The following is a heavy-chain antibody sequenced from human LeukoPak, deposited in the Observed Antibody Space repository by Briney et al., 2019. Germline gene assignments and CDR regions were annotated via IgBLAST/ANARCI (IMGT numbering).Heavy chain of an antibody. Sequence: PSETLSLTCTVSGGSISSYYWSWIRQPPGKGLEWVGYIYYSGSTNYNPSLKSRVTISLDTSKKQYALKLRSLTAADTAVYYCARAQGERLQYCSGGSCPPGYYYGMDVWGKGTTVTVSS. J-gene: IGHJ6*04. CDR2: IYYSGST. V-gene: IGHV4-59*01. D-gene: IGHD2-15*01. CDR1: GGSISSYY. CDR3: ARAQGERLQYCSGGSCPPGYYYGMDV.